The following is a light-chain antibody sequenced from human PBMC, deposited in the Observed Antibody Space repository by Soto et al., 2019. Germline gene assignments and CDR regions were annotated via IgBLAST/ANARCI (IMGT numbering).Light chain of an antibody. J-gene: IGKJ1*01. V-gene: IGKV1-27*01. Sequence: DIQMTQSPSSLSASVGGRVSITCRASQYIDNHLAWYQQKAGKSPQLLIFGAFTLQSGVPSRFSGSGSGTDFTLTINNVQPEDVAPYYCHTYDKAPWTFGPGTKV. CDR2: GAF. CDR3: HTYDKAPWT. CDR1: QYIDNH.